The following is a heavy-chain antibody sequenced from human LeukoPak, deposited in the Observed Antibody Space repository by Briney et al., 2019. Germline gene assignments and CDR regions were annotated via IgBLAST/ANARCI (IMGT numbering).Heavy chain of an antibody. CDR2: IIPILGIA. Sequence: SVKVSCKASGGTFSSYAISWVRQAPGQGLEWMGRIIPILGIANYAQKFQGRVTITADKSTSTAYMELSSLRSEDTAVYYCARDEYSGYDLYYGMDVWGQGTTVTVSS. D-gene: IGHD5-12*01. CDR3: ARDEYSGYDLYYGMDV. J-gene: IGHJ6*02. CDR1: GGTFSSYA. V-gene: IGHV1-69*04.